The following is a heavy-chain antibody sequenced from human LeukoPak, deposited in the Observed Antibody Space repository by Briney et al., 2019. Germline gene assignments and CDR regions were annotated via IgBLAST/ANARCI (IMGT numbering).Heavy chain of an antibody. CDR3: ASLLGDKTIFDY. J-gene: IGHJ4*02. D-gene: IGHD1-26*01. CDR2: IKRDGSGE. V-gene: IGHV3-7*01. Sequence: PGGSLRLSCAASGFIFSSRWMSWVRQAPGKGLEWVANIKRDGSGEYYVDSVKGRFTISRDNAKNSLYLQMNSLRAEDTAVYYCASLLGDKTIFDYWGQGTLVTVSS. CDR1: GFIFSSRW.